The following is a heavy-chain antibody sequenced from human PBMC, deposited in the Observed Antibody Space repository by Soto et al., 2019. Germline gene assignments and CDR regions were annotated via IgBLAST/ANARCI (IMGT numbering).Heavy chain of an antibody. V-gene: IGHV4-34*01. CDR1: GGYFIGYC. Sequence: PSETLSLTCAVYGGYFIGYCLSWIRKPPGKGLEWIGEINHSGSTNYNPSLKGRVTMSVDTSKNQFSLKLSSVTAADTAVYYCARRATVTKAFDIWGQGTMVTVSS. CDR2: INHSGST. CDR3: ARRATVTKAFDI. J-gene: IGHJ3*02. D-gene: IGHD4-17*01.